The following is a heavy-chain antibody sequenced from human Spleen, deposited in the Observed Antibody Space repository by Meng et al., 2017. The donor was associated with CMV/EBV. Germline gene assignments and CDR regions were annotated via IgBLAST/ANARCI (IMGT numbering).Heavy chain of an antibody. D-gene: IGHD3-16*01. CDR2: IYYSGTT. CDR3: ARVAYYYDATGQWGDWFDP. J-gene: IGHJ5*02. Sequence: SETLSLTCTVSGGLITSTNNHWGWIRQPPGKGLEWLGIIYYSGTTYYNPSLKSRVTISVDTSNNQFSLRRTSVTAADTAVYFCARVAYYYDATGQWGDWFDPWGQGILVTVSS. V-gene: IGHV4-39*07. CDR1: GGLITSTNNH.